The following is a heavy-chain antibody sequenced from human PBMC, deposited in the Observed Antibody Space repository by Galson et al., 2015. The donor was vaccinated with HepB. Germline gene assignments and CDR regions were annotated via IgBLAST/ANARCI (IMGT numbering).Heavy chain of an antibody. CDR3: ARLFYDYVWGSPPNYYYYGMDV. V-gene: IGHV1-2*02. J-gene: IGHJ6*02. CDR1: GYTFTGYY. D-gene: IGHD3-16*01. Sequence: SVKVSCKASGYTFTGYYMHWVRQAPGQGLEWMGWINPNSGGTNYAQKFQGRVTMTRDTSISTAYMELSRLRSDDTAVYYCARLFYDYVWGSPPNYYYYGMDVWGQGTTVTVSS. CDR2: INPNSGGT.